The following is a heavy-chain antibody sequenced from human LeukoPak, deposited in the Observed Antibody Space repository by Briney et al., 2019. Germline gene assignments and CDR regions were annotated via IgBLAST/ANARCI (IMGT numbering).Heavy chain of an antibody. J-gene: IGHJ4*02. D-gene: IGHD1-26*01. CDR3: ARLSGSYYTGFDY. CDR2: IYPGDSDT. Sequence: GESLKISCKGSGDSFTSYWIGWVRQMPGKGLEWMGIIYPGDSDTRYSPSFQGQVAISVDKSITTAYLQWSSLKASDTAMYYCARLSGSYYTGFDYWGQGTLVTVSS. CDR1: GDSFTSYW. V-gene: IGHV5-51*01.